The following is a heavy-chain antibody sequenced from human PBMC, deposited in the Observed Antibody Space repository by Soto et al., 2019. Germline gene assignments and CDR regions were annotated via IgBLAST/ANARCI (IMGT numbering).Heavy chain of an antibody. D-gene: IGHD3-10*01. V-gene: IGHV4-4*02. CDR1: SGYISSSNW. CDR2: IYHSGST. J-gene: IGHJ4*02. CDR3: ARFNRGVRAYYFDY. Sequence: QVQLQESGPGLVKPSGTLSLTCAVSSGYISSSNWWSWVRQPPGKGLEWIGEIYHSGSTNYNPSLKSRVTILVDKSKNQFSLKLSSVPAADTAVHYCARFNRGVRAYYFDYWGQGTLVIVSS.